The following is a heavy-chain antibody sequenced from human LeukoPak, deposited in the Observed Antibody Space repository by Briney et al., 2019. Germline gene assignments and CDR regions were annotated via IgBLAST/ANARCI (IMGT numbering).Heavy chain of an antibody. Sequence: PGGSLRLSCAASGFTFSSYAMSWVRQAPGKGLEWVSAISGSGGGTYYADSVKGRFTISRDNSKNTLYLQKNSLRAEDTAVYYCAKVSHYYDSGGYYPRDYYGMDVWGQGTTVTVSS. V-gene: IGHV3-23*01. CDR2: ISGSGGGT. J-gene: IGHJ6*02. CDR3: AKVSHYYDSGGYYPRDYYGMDV. CDR1: GFTFSSYA. D-gene: IGHD3-22*01.